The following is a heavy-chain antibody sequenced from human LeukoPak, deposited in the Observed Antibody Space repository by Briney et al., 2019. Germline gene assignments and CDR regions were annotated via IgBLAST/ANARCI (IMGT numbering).Heavy chain of an antibody. CDR3: AREREDYFDY. V-gene: IGHV4-30-2*01. Sequence: PSETLSLACTVSGGSISSGGYYWSWIRQPPGKGLEWIGYIYHSGSTYYNPSLKSRVTISVDRSKNQFSPKLSSVTAADTAVYYCAREREDYFDYWGQGTLVTVSS. CDR2: IYHSGST. CDR1: GGSISSGGYY. J-gene: IGHJ4*02. D-gene: IGHD1-26*01.